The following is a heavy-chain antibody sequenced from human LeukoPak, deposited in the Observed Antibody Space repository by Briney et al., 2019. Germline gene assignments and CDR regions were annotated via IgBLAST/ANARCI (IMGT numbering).Heavy chain of an antibody. CDR1: GGSFSGYY. Sequence: PSETLSLTCAVYGGSFSGYYWSWIRQPPGKGLEWIGEINHSGSTNYNPSLKSRVTISVDTSKNQFSLKLSSVTAADTAVYYCARGGPRIAARPIDYWGQGTLVTGSS. D-gene: IGHD6-6*01. J-gene: IGHJ4*02. CDR2: INHSGST. CDR3: ARGGPRIAARPIDY. V-gene: IGHV4-34*01.